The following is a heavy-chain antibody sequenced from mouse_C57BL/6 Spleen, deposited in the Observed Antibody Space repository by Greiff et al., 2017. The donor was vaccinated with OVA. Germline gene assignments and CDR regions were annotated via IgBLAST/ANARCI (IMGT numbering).Heavy chain of an antibody. J-gene: IGHJ3*01. V-gene: IGHV1-64*01. D-gene: IGHD1-1*01. CDR2: IHPNSGST. CDR1: GYTFTSYW. Sequence: VKLQQPGAELVQPGASVTLSCKASGYTFTSYWMHWVKQRPGQGLEWIGMIHPNSGSTNYNEKFKSKATLTVDKSSSTAYMQLSSLTSEDSAVYYCARGVYGGSYTGWFAYWGQGTLVTVSA. CDR3: ARGVYGGSYTGWFAY.